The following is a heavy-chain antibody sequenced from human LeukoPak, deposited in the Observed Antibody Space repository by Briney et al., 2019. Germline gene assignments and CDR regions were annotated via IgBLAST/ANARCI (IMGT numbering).Heavy chain of an antibody. CDR3: ARGDKVSWFDP. V-gene: IGHV4-39*07. CDR1: GGSISSNGYY. D-gene: IGHD2-21*01. J-gene: IGHJ5*02. Sequence: SETLSLTCTVSGGSISSNGYYWAWFRQPPGKGLEWIGSIYYSGGTYYNPSLKSRVTISIDTSKNQFSLKLRSVTAADTAVYYCARGDKVSWFDPWGQGTLVTVSS. CDR2: IYYSGGT.